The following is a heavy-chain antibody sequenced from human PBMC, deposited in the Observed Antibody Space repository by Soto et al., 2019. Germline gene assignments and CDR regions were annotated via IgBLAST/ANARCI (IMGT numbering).Heavy chain of an antibody. V-gene: IGHV3-23*01. J-gene: IGHJ6*02. Sequence: GGSLRLSCAASGFTFSSYAMSWVRQAPGKGLEWVSAISGSGGSTYYADSVKGRFTISRDNSKNTLYLQMNSLRAEDTAVYYCAKGAYVEIYYYYYGMDVWGQGTTVTVSS. CDR3: AKGAYVEIYYYYYGMDV. CDR1: GFTFSSYA. D-gene: IGHD1-1*01. CDR2: ISGSGGST.